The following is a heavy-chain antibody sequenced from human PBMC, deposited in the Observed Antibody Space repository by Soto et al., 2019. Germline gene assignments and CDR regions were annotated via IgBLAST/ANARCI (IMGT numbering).Heavy chain of an antibody. CDR1: GFTFTSYG. Sequence: VPLLASGGGLVQPGGSLRLSCVVSGFTFTSYGVTWVRQPPGKGLEWVCGFSGGSGATHYRDSVKGRFTISRDDYGSTVYLKLNSLGVDDTAVYYCVKWNGYGDYWGQGTLGCVSS. J-gene: IGHJ4*02. CDR3: VKWNGYGDY. V-gene: IGHV3-23*01. CDR2: FSGGSGAT. D-gene: IGHD1-1*01.